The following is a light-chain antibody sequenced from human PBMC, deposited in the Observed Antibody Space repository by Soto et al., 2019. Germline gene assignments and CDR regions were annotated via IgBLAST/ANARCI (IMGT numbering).Light chain of an antibody. Sequence: QSALTQPASVSGSPGQSIAISCTGTTSDVGGYNYVSWYQQHPGKVPKLLIHEVSNRPSGVSNRFSGSKSGNTASLTISGLQAEDEADYYCSSYTDRKNLVFGTGTKVTVL. CDR2: EVS. CDR3: SSYTDRKNLV. J-gene: IGLJ1*01. CDR1: TSDVGGYNY. V-gene: IGLV2-14*01.